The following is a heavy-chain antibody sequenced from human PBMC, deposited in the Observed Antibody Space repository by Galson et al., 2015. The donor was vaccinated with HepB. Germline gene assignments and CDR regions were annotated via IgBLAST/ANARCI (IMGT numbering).Heavy chain of an antibody. J-gene: IGHJ3*02. CDR2: INHSGST. CDR1: GGSFSGYY. V-gene: IGHV4-34*01. Sequence: ETLSLTCAVYGGSFSGYYWSWIRQPLGKGLEWIGEINHSGSTNYNPSLKSRVTISVDTSTNQFSLKLSSVTAADTAVYYCARFSTGYCSSTSCPDAFDIWGQGTMVTVSS. CDR3: ARFSTGYCSSTSCPDAFDI. D-gene: IGHD2-2*01.